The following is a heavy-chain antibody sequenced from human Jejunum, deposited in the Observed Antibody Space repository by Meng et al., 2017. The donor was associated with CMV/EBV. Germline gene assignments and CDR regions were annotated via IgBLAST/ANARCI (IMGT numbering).Heavy chain of an antibody. Sequence: ASGFTFGSYAMTWVRQAPGKGLEWVSGISESGTYYADSVGGRFTISRDNSKYMFYLQMNSLRAEDTAVYYCAKDRSAYYYYGTDVWGQGTTVTVSS. J-gene: IGHJ6*01. CDR3: AKDRSAYYYYGTDV. CDR1: GFTFGSYA. V-gene: IGHV3-23*01. CDR2: ISESGT.